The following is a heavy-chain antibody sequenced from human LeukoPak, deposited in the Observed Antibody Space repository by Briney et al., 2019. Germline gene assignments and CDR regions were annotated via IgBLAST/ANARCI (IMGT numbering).Heavy chain of an antibody. J-gene: IGHJ6*02. CDR3: AGVGRRASPNYGMDV. CDR2: INHSGST. CDR1: GGSFSGYY. V-gene: IGHV4-34*01. Sequence: SETLSLTCAVYGGSFSGYYWSWIRQPPGKGLEWIGEINHSGSTNYNPSLKSRVTISVDTSKNQFSLKLSSVTAADTAVYYCAGVGRRASPNYGMDVWGQGTTVTVSS. D-gene: IGHD1-26*01.